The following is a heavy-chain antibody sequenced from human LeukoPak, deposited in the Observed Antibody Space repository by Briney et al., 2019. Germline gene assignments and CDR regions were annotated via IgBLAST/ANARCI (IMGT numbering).Heavy chain of an antibody. CDR1: GYTFTSYA. Sequence: ASVTVSCTASGYTFTSYAMNWVRQAPGQGLEWMGWINTNTGNPTYAQGFTGRFVFSLDTSVSTAYLQISSLKAEDTAVYYCARGRELYGDYEAWPFDYWGQGTLVTVSS. CDR2: INTNTGNP. J-gene: IGHJ4*02. D-gene: IGHD4-17*01. CDR3: ARGRELYGDYEAWPFDY. V-gene: IGHV7-4-1*02.